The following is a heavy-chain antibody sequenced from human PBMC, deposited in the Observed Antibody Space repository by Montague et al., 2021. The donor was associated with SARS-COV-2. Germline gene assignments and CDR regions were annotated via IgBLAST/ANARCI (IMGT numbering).Heavy chain of an antibody. CDR1: GGSVSSGSYY. CDR2: IYYSGST. Sequence: SETLSLTCIVSGGSVSSGSYYWSWIRQPPGKGLEWIGYIYYSGSTNYNPSLKSRVTISVDTSKNQFSLKLSSVTAADTAEYYCARDPWRITIFGVVTRYGMDVWGQGTTVTVSS. V-gene: IGHV4-61*01. D-gene: IGHD3-3*01. CDR3: ARDPWRITIFGVVTRYGMDV. J-gene: IGHJ6*02.